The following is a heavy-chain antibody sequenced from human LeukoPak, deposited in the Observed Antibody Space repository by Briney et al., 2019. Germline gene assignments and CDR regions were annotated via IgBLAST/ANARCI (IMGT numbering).Heavy chain of an antibody. CDR1: GFTFSTYA. CDR2: IPYDGSNK. J-gene: IGHJ4*02. CDR3: ARAEGYGGELDS. V-gene: IGHV3-30*04. Sequence: PGGSLRLSCAASGFTFSTYAMHWVGQAPGKGLEWVAVIPYDGSNKCYADSVKGRFTISRENSKNRLYLQMNSLRAEDTAVYYCARAEGYGGELDSWGQGTLVTVSS. D-gene: IGHD4-23*01.